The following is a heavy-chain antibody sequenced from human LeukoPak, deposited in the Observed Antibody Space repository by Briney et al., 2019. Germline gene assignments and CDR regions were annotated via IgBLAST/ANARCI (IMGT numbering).Heavy chain of an antibody. Sequence: PGGSLRLSCAASGFIFSDYYMSWIRQAPGKGLEWVAFIRYDGSNKYYADSVKGRFTISRDNSKNTLYLQMNSLRAEDTAVYYCAKRRDSSGWWTFDYWGQGTLVTVSS. CDR3: AKRRDSSGWWTFDY. CDR1: GFIFSDYY. V-gene: IGHV3-30*02. J-gene: IGHJ4*02. D-gene: IGHD6-19*01. CDR2: IRYDGSNK.